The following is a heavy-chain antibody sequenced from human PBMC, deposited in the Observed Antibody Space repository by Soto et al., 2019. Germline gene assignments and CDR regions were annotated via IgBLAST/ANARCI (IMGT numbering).Heavy chain of an antibody. V-gene: IGHV1-8*01. D-gene: IGHD6-6*01. CDR1: GYTFTSYH. CDR2: MNPNSGNT. J-gene: IGHJ5*02. Sequence: QVQLVQSGAEVKKPGASVKVSCKGSGYTFTSYHINWVRQATGQGLEWMGWMNPNSGNTGYAQTLQGRVTMTWDTSKSTAYMELRSLRFEDTAMYYCAREHISSTKSRLDPWGQGSLVTVSS. CDR3: AREHISSTKSRLDP.